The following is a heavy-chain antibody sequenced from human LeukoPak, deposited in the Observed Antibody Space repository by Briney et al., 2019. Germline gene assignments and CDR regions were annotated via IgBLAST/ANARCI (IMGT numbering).Heavy chain of an antibody. Sequence: GGSLRLSCAASGFTFSDYNMTWVRQAPGKGLEWVSSISSSSIYIYYADSVRGRFTISRDNAKNSLYLQMNSLRAEDTAVYYCARDLTSYDILTGDFWGQGTLVTVSS. V-gene: IGHV3-21*01. J-gene: IGHJ4*02. CDR2: ISSSSIYI. CDR3: ARDLTSYDILTGDF. CDR1: GFTFSDYN. D-gene: IGHD3-9*01.